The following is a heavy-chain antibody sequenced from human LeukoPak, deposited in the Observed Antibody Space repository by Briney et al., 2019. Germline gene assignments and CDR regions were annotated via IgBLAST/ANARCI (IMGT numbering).Heavy chain of an antibody. J-gene: IGHJ4*02. CDR3: ARQGSLGLTGHSDY. V-gene: IGHV3-21*01. Sequence: KPGGSLRLSCAASGFTFSSYEMNWVRQAPGKGLEWVASISSISNHIYYADSVKGRFTISRDNAKNSLYLQMNSLRAEDTAVYYCARQGSLGLTGHSDYWGQGTVVTVSS. CDR1: GFTFSSYE. CDR2: ISSISNHI. D-gene: IGHD3-9*01.